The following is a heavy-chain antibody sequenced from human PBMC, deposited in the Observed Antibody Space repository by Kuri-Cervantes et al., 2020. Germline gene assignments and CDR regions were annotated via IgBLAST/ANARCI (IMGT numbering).Heavy chain of an antibody. D-gene: IGHD2-15*01. Sequence: GESLKISCAASGFTFSSYAMSWVRQAPGKGLEWVSAISGSGGSTYYADSVKGRFTISRDNSKNTLYLQMNSLRAEDTAVYYCAKDRRICSGGSCYLPGYWGQGTTVTVSS. CDR2: ISGSGGST. CDR1: GFTFSSYA. CDR3: AKDRRICSGGSCYLPGY. V-gene: IGHV3-23*01. J-gene: IGHJ6*02.